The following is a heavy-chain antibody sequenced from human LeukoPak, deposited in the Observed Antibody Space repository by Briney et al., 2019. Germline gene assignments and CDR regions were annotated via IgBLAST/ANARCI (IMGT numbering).Heavy chain of an antibody. J-gene: IGHJ4*02. CDR1: GYTFTSYG. V-gene: IGHV1-18*01. CDR2: ISAYNGNT. CDR3: ARDEYGSGSYFDY. D-gene: IGHD3-10*01. Sequence: GASVKVSCKASGYTFTSYGISWVRQAPGQGLEWMGWISAYNGNTNYAQKLQGRVTMTTDTSTSTAHMELRSLRSDDTAVYYCARDEYGSGSYFDYWGQGTLVTVSS.